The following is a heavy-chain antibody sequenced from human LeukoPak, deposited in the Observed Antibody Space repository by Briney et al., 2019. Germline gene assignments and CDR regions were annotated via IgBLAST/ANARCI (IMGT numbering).Heavy chain of an antibody. Sequence: GGSLRLSCATSGFSFTTYWMTWVRQAPGKGLEWVGNIRQDGGATYYGDSVKGRFTISRDNSKNSVYLQMNSLRAEDTAVYYCATSKDTAGGPHWGQGTLVTVCS. D-gene: IGHD5-18*01. J-gene: IGHJ4*02. V-gene: IGHV3-7*01. CDR2: IRQDGGAT. CDR1: GFSFTTYW. CDR3: ATSKDTAGGPH.